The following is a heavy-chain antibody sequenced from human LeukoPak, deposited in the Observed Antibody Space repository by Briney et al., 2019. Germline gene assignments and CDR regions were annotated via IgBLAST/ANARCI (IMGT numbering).Heavy chain of an antibody. CDR1: GFTFTSSA. Sequence: SVKVSCKASGFTFTSSAVQWVRQARGQRLEWIGWIVVGSGNTNYAQKFQERVTITRDMSTSTAYMELSSLRSEDTAVYYCAAEGVPTYYDFWSGYYKSWFDPWGQGTLVTVSS. CDR3: AAEGVPTYYDFWSGYYKSWFDP. V-gene: IGHV1-58*01. J-gene: IGHJ5*02. CDR2: IVVGSGNT. D-gene: IGHD3-3*01.